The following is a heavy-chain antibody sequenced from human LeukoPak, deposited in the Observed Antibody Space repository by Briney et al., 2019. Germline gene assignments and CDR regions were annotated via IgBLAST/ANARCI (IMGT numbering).Heavy chain of an antibody. D-gene: IGHD3-10*01. CDR3: ARRAPYGSGSAPYYFDY. CDR1: GYRFSSYW. J-gene: IGHJ4*01. CDR2: IYPDDSDT. V-gene: IGHV5-51*01. Sequence: GESLKISCEGSGYRFSSYWIAWVRQMPGKGLEWMGIIYPDDSDTTYSPSFQGQVTVSVDKSISTAYLQWSSLKASDSGMYYCARRAPYGSGSAPYYFDYWGQGSLVTVSS.